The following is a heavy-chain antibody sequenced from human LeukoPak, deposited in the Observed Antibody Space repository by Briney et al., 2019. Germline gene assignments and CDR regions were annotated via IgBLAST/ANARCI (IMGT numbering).Heavy chain of an antibody. J-gene: IGHJ3*02. V-gene: IGHV1-2*03. D-gene: IGHD3-22*01. CDR1: VYTSTVAN. Sequence: VASVRVSCMASVYTSTVANIYSGCQTLEQRVWWGGWLNPKRGGTNFAQKFQGRVTMTRDTSISTAYMELNRLRSDDTAVYYCARAGLWDYSDSSGYHNGAFDIWGQGTMVTVSS. CDR3: ARAGLWDYSDSSGYHNGAFDI. CDR2: LNPKRGGT.